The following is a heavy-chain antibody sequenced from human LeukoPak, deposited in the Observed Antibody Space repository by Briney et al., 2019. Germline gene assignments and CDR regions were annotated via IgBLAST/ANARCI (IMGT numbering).Heavy chain of an antibody. CDR1: GFTFSSYS. V-gene: IGHV3-23*01. CDR2: ISGSASST. Sequence: GGSLRLSCAASGFTFSSYSMNWVRQAPGRGLEWVSAISGSASSTYYADSVKGRFTISRDYSKNTLYLQMNSLRAEDTAVYYCAKDVTTSITYYYGYWGQGTLVTVSS. D-gene: IGHD3-3*01. CDR3: AKDVTTSITYYYGY. J-gene: IGHJ4*02.